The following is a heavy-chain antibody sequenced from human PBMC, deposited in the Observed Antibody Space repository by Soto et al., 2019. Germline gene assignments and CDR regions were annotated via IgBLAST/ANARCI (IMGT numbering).Heavy chain of an antibody. J-gene: IGHJ4*02. CDR2: ISPSSDDI. CDR3: ARPRGYRGYDIIDY. D-gene: IGHD5-12*01. CDR1: GFVFSSYS. V-gene: IGHV3-21*01. Sequence: EVQLVESGGGLVKPGGSLRLSCAASGFVFSSYSTNWVRQVPGKGLEWVSSISPSSDDIHYADSVKGRFTISRDNAKNSLYLQMNSLRGEDTAVYYCARPRGYRGYDIIDYWGQGARVTVSS.